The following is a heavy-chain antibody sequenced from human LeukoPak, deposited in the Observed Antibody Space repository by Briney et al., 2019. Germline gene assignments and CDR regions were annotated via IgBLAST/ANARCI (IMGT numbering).Heavy chain of an antibody. J-gene: IGHJ4*02. D-gene: IGHD1-1*01. CDR3: ARAKRLPLDY. CDR1: GFTFTVYY. Sequence: ASVKVSCKASGFTFTVYYIHWVRQAPGQGLEWLGWIDPNSGVTNYAQRFQGRVAMTRDTSISTAYMELSRLRSDDSAVYYCARAKRLPLDYWGQGTLVTVSS. V-gene: IGHV1-2*02. CDR2: IDPNSGVT.